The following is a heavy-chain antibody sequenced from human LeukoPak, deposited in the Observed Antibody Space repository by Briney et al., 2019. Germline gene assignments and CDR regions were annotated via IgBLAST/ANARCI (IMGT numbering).Heavy chain of an antibody. CDR3: AKGRYSGSPYFFDY. V-gene: IGHV3-23*01. CDR2: ISVSGGGT. Sequence: GGSLRLSCAASGLTFNNYAMNWVRQAPGKGLEWVSVISVSGGGTYYADSVRGRFTISRDNSKTTLFLQMNSLRAEDTAVYYCAKGRYSGSPYFFDYWGQGTLVTVSS. D-gene: IGHD1-26*01. CDR1: GLTFNNYA. J-gene: IGHJ4*02.